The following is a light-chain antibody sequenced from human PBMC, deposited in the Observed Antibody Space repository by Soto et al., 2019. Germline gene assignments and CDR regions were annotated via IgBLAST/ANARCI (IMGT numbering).Light chain of an antibody. Sequence: EVVMTQSPATLSVSPGDRATLSCRASQRVSSNLAWYQQKPGQAPRLLIYGASTRAAGFPARFSGSGSGTEFTLTISSLQSEDFAVYYCQQYYDWPITFGQGTRLEIK. V-gene: IGKV3-15*01. CDR3: QQYYDWPIT. CDR2: GAS. J-gene: IGKJ5*01. CDR1: QRVSSN.